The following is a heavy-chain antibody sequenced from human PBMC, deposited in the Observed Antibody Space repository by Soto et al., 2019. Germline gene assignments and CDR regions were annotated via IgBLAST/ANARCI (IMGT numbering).Heavy chain of an antibody. D-gene: IGHD5-18*01. J-gene: IGHJ4*02. CDR3: AREGYNFGPFDY. CDR2: TYYRSKWYH. CDR1: RYGVSSNNAT. V-gene: IGHV6-1*01. Sequence: SQTLLLACFISRYGVSSNNATWVWIRQSPSRGLEWLGRTYYRSKWYHDYAVSVKGRITINADTSNNQLSLQLNSVTAADTAVYYCAREGYNFGPFDYWGQGALVTVSS.